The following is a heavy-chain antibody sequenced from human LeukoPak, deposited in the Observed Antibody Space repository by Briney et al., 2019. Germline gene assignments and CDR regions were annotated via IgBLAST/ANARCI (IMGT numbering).Heavy chain of an antibody. CDR1: GGSISSYY. D-gene: IGHD3-22*01. V-gene: IGHV4-59*01. CDR2: IYYSGST. CDR3: ARDSYDSSGYRTYFDY. J-gene: IGHJ4*02. Sequence: PSETLSLTCTVSGGSISSYYWSWIRQPPGKGLEWIGYIYYSGSTNYNPSLKSRVTISVDTSKNQFSLKLSSVTAADTAVYYCARDSYDSSGYRTYFDYWGQGTLVTVSS.